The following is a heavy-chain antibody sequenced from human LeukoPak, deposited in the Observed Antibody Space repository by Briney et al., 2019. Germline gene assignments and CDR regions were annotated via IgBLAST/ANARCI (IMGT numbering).Heavy chain of an antibody. J-gene: IGHJ4*02. CDR2: IYYSGST. D-gene: IGHD5-18*01. Sequence: PSETLSLTCTVSGGSISSSSYYWRWIRQPPGKGLEWIGSIYYSGSTYYNPSLTSRVTISVDTSKNQFSLKLSSVTAADTAVYYCARDRYQLWFPLDYWGQGTLVTVSS. V-gene: IGHV4-39*07. CDR1: GGSISSSSYY. CDR3: ARDRYQLWFPLDY.